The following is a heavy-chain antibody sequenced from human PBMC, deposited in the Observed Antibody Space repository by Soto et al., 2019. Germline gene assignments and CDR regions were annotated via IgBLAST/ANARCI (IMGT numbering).Heavy chain of an antibody. CDR2: ITNGGGNT. V-gene: IGHV3-23*01. CDR3: AKDLGDTSPVGFDY. J-gene: IGHJ4*02. CDR1: GFTFSSYA. Sequence: EVQLLESGGGLVQPGGSLRLSCAASGFTFSSYAMTWVRQAPGKGLEWVSTITNGGGNTFYADAVKGRFTISRENSKNTLFLQMNSLRAEDTALYYCAKDLGDTSPVGFDYWGQGTLVTVSS. D-gene: IGHD2-21*02.